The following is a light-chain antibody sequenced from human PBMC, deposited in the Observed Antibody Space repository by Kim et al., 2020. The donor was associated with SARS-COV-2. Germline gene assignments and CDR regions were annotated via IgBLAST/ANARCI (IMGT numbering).Light chain of an antibody. J-gene: IGLJ2*01. CDR3: QVWDSSSDRVV. Sequence: ASGKTARITCGGNNIGSKSVHWYQQKPGQAPVLVIYYDSDRPSGIPERFSGSNSGNTATLTISRVEAGDEADYYCQVWDSSSDRVVFGGGTQLTVL. CDR1: NIGSKS. V-gene: IGLV3-21*04. CDR2: YDS.